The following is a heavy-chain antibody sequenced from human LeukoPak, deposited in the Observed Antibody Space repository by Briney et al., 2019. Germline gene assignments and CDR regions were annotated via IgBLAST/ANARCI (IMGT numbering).Heavy chain of an antibody. D-gene: IGHD6-19*01. CDR1: GFSLSTSGMC. Sequence: SGPALVKPTQTLTLTCTFSGFSLSTSGMCVSWIRQPPRKALEWLARIDWDDDKYYSTSLKTRLTISKDTSKNQVVLTMTNMDPVDTATYYCARTQEDSSGWYYYYYGMDVWGQGTTVTVSS. V-gene: IGHV2-70*11. J-gene: IGHJ6*02. CDR3: ARTQEDSSGWYYYYYGMDV. CDR2: IDWDDDK.